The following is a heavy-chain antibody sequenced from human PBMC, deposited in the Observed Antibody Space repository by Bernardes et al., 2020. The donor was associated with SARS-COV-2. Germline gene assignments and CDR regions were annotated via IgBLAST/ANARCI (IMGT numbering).Heavy chain of an antibody. CDR3: VRDQGYTMDV. CDR1: GYTFSSYG. CDR2: ISTYNGNT. V-gene: IGHV1-18*01. Sequence: ASGKVSCKASGYTFSSYGISWVRQAPGQGLEWMGWISTYNGNTTYAQKFQGRVTMTTDTSTSTAYMELRSLRSDDTAVYYCVRDQGYTMDVWGKGTTVTVSS. D-gene: IGHD5-12*01. J-gene: IGHJ6*03.